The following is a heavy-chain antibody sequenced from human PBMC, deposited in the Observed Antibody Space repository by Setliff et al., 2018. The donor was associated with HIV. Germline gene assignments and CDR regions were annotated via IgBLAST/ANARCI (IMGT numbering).Heavy chain of an antibody. CDR3: VQDYCSHDSCNPFDY. CDR1: GFTVDTGA. J-gene: IGHJ4*02. V-gene: IGHV3-30*02. CDR2: ILFDGTYK. Sequence: GGSLRLSCAASGFTVDTGAMNWVRQAPGKGLDWVASILFDGTYKYYAASVKGRFTISRDNSKNTLFLQMNSLTAEDTAVYYCVQDYCSHDSCNPFDYWGQGTLVTGSS. D-gene: IGHD2-15*01.